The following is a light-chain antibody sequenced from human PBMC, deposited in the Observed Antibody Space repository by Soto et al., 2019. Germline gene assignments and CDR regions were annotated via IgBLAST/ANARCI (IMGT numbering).Light chain of an antibody. CDR2: EDN. CDR1: SSDVGTYNL. CDR3: CSYADGNLWV. V-gene: IGLV2-23*01. J-gene: IGLJ3*02. Sequence: QSVLTQPAPVSGSPGQSITISCTGSSSDVGTYNLVSWYQQHPGKAPKLIIYEDNKRPSGVSSRFSGSKSGNTASLTIAGLQAGDEADYYCCSYADGNLWVFSGGTKVTVL.